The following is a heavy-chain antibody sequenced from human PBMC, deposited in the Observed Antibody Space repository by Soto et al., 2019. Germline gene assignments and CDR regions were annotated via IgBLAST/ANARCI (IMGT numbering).Heavy chain of an antibody. CDR3: AGRDYDIFSGYYKIWYFDL. V-gene: IGHV1-8*01. CDR2: MNPNSGNT. D-gene: IGHD3-9*01. J-gene: IGHJ2*01. CDR1: GYTFTSYD. Sequence: QVQLVQSGAEVKKPGASVKVSCKASGYTFTSYDINWVRQATGQGLEWMGWMNPNSGNTGYAQKFQGRVTMTRNTSISTAYRGLSRLRSEDTAVYYCAGRDYDIFSGYYKIWYFDLWGRGTLVTVSS.